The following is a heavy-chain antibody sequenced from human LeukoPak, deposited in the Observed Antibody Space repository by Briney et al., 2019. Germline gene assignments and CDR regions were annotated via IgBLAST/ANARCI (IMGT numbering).Heavy chain of an antibody. CDR2: ISSSGSTI. D-gene: IGHD3-10*01. V-gene: IGHV3-11*01. Sequence: GGSLRLSCAASGFTFSDYYMSWIRQAPGKGLEWVSYISSSGSTIYYADSVKGRFTISRDNAKNSLYLQMNSLKAEDAAVYYCAREKGYYGSGSYLCYFDYWGQGTLVTVSS. J-gene: IGHJ4*02. CDR3: AREKGYYGSGSYLCYFDY. CDR1: GFTFSDYY.